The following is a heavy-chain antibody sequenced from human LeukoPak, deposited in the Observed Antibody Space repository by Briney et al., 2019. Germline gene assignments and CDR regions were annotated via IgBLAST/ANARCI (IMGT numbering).Heavy chain of an antibody. CDR1: GFTFGDCI. CDR2: IRGKAYGGTT. V-gene: IGHV3-49*04. D-gene: IGHD1-26*01. Sequence: GGSLRLSCTASGFTFGDCIMSWVRQAPGKGLEWVGFIRGKAYGGTTEYAASVKGRFTISRDDSKSIAYLQVNSLKTEDTAVYYCTRDGSGMHYGMDVWGQGTTVTVSS. CDR3: TRDGSGMHYGMDV. J-gene: IGHJ6*02.